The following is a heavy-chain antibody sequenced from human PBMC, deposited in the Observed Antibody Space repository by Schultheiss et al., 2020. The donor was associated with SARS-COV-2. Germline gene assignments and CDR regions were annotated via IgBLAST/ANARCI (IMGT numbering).Heavy chain of an antibody. CDR1: GFTFSSYG. D-gene: IGHD6-19*01. CDR3: AKKGSSGWYGKYYFDY. CDR2: LYAGGDT. Sequence: GGSLRLSCAASGFTFSSYGMHWVRQAPGKGLEWVSVLYAGGDTYYADSVKGRFTISRDDSKNTVYLQMNSLRAEDTAVYYCAKKGSSGWYGKYYFDYWGQGTLVTVSS. V-gene: IGHV3-NL1*01. J-gene: IGHJ4*02.